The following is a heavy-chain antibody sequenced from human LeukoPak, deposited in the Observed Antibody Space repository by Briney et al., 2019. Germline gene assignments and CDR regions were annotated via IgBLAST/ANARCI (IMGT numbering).Heavy chain of an antibody. J-gene: IGHJ2*01. D-gene: IGHD6-19*01. CDR2: IYYSGST. Sequence: SETLSLTCTVSGGSISSYYWSWIRQPPGKGLEWIGYIYYSGSTNYNPSLKSRVTISVDTSKNQFSLKLSSVTAADTAVYYCAKETAVAGTDYWYFDLWGRGTLVTASS. CDR1: GGSISSYY. CDR3: AKETAVAGTDYWYFDL. V-gene: IGHV4-59*01.